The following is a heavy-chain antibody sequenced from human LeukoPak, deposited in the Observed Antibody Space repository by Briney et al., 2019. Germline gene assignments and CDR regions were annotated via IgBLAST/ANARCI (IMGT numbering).Heavy chain of an antibody. J-gene: IGHJ4*02. CDR1: GGSISSDY. CDR2: IYTSGNT. Sequence: SETLSLTCTVSGGSISSDYWSWIRQPAGKGLEWIGRIYTSGNTNYNPSLKSRVTMSVDTSKNQFSLKLSSVTAADTAVYYCAGRPHRYFDWLFDYWGQGTLVTVSS. V-gene: IGHV4-4*07. D-gene: IGHD3-9*01. CDR3: AGRPHRYFDWLFDY.